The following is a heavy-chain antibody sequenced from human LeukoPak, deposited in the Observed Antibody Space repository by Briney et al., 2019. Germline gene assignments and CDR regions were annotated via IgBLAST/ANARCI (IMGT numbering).Heavy chain of an antibody. D-gene: IGHD6-19*01. Sequence: GGSLRLSCAASGFTFSSYSMNWVSQAPGKGLEWVSSISSSSSYIYYADSVKGRFTISRDNAKNSLYLQMNSLRAEDTAVYYCARDQQQWLPFDYWGQGTLVTVSS. CDR1: GFTFSSYS. V-gene: IGHV3-21*01. J-gene: IGHJ4*02. CDR2: ISSSSSYI. CDR3: ARDQQQWLPFDY.